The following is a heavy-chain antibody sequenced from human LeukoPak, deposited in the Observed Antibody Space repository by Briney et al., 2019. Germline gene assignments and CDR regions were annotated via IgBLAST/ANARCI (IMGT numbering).Heavy chain of an antibody. J-gene: IGHJ4*02. CDR2: INPNSGGT. Sequence: ASVKVSCKASGYTFTGYYMHWVRQAPGQGLEWMGWINPNSGGTNYAQKLQGRVTMTTDTSTSTAYMELRSLRSDDTAVYYCAREPLGYSRGGYFDYWGQGTLVTVSS. D-gene: IGHD2-21*01. CDR1: GYTFTGYY. CDR3: AREPLGYSRGGYFDY. V-gene: IGHV1-2*02.